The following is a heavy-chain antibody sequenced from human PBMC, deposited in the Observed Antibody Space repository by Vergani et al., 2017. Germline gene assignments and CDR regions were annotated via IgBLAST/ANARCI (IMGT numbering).Heavy chain of an antibody. CDR1: GFTFIMHA. CDR2: ISASDRRT. D-gene: IGHD6-19*01. V-gene: IGHV3-23*01. CDR3: AKLGRAEVAGTIGAFYI. J-gene: IGHJ3*02. Sequence: EVQLLESGGDLVQPGGSLRLSCAASGFTFIMHAMRWVRQAPGKGLEWVSTISASDRRTHYADSVKGRFTISRDISKNTLFLHMNSLRPEDTAVYYCAKLGRAEVAGTIGAFYIWGQGTMVTVSS.